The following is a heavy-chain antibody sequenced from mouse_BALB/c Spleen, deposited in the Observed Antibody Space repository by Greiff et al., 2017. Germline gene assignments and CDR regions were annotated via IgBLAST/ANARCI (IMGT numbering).Heavy chain of an antibody. V-gene: IGHV2-9*02. CDR1: GFSLTSYG. CDR2: IWAGGST. J-gene: IGHJ3*01. Sequence: QVQLKQSGPGLVAPSQSLSITCTVSGFSLTSYGVHWVRQPPGKGLEWLGVIWAGGSTNYNSALMSRLSISKDNSKSQVFLKMNSLQTDDTAMYYCARDVGNYVWFAYWGQGTLVTVSA. D-gene: IGHD2-1*01. CDR3: ARDVGNYVWFAY.